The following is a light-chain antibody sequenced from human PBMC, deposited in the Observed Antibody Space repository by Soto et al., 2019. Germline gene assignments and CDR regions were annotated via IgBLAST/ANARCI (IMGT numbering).Light chain of an antibody. CDR3: QQSYSTLPT. CDR1: QSISSY. CDR2: AAS. V-gene: IGKV1-39*01. J-gene: IGKJ1*01. Sequence: DIQMIQAPSSLSASLAVIDTSTRRASQSISSYLNWYQQKPWKAPKLLIVAASSLQSGVPSRFSGSLPGTEFTLTISSLQPAVVATYYCQQSYSTLPTFGLGAKLDVK.